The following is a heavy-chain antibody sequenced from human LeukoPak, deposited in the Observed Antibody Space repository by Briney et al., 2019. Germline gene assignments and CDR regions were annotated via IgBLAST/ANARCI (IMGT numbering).Heavy chain of an antibody. CDR3: ARDQGGDVLRYFDWSPPEAFDI. CDR1: GYTFTGYY. V-gene: IGHV1-2*02. D-gene: IGHD3-9*01. J-gene: IGHJ3*02. Sequence: ASVKVSCKASGYTFTGYYMHWVRQAPGQGLEWMGWINPNSGGTNYAEKVQGRVTMTRDTAMSTAYMELSRLRSDDTAVYYCARDQGGDVLRYFDWSPPEAFDIWGQGTMVTVSS. CDR2: INPNSGGT.